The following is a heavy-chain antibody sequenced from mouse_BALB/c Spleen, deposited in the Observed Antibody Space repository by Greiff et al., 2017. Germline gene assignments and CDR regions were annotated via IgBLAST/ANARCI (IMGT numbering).Heavy chain of an antibody. CDR2: INPGSGGT. CDR3: ARSRGDY. Sequence: QVQLQQSGAELVRPGTSVKVSCKASGYAFTNYLIEWVKQRPGKGLEWIGVINPGSGGTNYNEKFKGKATLTADKSSSTAYMQLSSLTSDDSAVYFCARSRGDYWGQGTSVTVSS. V-gene: IGHV1-54*01. J-gene: IGHJ4*01. CDR1: GYAFTNYL.